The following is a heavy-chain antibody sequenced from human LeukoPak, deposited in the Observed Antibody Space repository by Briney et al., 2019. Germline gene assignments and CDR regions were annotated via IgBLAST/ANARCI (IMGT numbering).Heavy chain of an antibody. D-gene: IGHD2-15*01. CDR1: GFTFSSSS. CDR3: ARDVSRISDY. J-gene: IGHJ4*02. V-gene: IGHV3-48*01. CDR2: ISSSSDIV. Sequence: GGSLRLSCAASGFTFSSSSMYWVRQAPGKGLEWVSHISSSSDIVYYADSVKGRFSISRDNAKNSLFLQMTSLRVDDTAVYYCARDVSRISDYWGQGTLVTVSS.